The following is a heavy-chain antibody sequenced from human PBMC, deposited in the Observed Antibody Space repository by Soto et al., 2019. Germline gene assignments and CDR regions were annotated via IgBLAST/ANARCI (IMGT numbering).Heavy chain of an antibody. CDR3: ARRPVAAHFDY. D-gene: IGHD6-19*01. J-gene: IGHJ4*02. V-gene: IGHV1-69*13. CDR1: GYIFTGYY. CDR2: IIPIFGPA. Sequence: SSVKVSCKASGYIFTGYYMHWVRQAPGQGLEWMGGIIPIFGPANHAQKFQGRVTITADESTSTAYMELSSLRSEDTAVYYCARRPVAAHFDYWGQGTLVTAYS.